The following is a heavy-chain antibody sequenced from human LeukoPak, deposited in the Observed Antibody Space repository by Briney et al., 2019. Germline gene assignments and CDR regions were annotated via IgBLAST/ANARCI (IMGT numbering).Heavy chain of an antibody. CDR1: GYTFTNFG. D-gene: IGHD6-13*01. V-gene: IGHV1-18*01. J-gene: IGHJ4*02. Sequence: ASVKVSCKAFGYTFTNFGVSWVRQVPGQGLEWMGWISGYNGNTNYGQKVRGRVTMTTDTSTATAYMELRSLRSDDTAVYYCAGGIASTGRYYFDYWGQGTLVTVSS. CDR3: AGGIASTGRYYFDY. CDR2: ISGYNGNT.